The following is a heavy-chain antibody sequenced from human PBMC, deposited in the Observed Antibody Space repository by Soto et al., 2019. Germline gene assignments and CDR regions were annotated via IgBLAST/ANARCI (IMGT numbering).Heavy chain of an antibody. J-gene: IGHJ6*02. CDR2: ISWNSGSI. CDR3: AKASAVAGYYYYYGMDV. D-gene: IGHD6-19*01. V-gene: IGHV3-9*01. CDR1: GFTFDDYA. Sequence: PGGSLRLSCAASGFTFDDYAMHWVRQAPGKGLEWVSGISWNSGSIGYADSVKGRFTISRDNAKNSLYLQMNSLRAEDTALYYCAKASAVAGYYYYYGMDVWGQGTTVTVSS.